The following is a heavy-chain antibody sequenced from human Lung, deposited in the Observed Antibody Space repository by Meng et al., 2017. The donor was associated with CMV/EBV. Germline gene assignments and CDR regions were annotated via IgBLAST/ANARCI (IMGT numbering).Heavy chain of an antibody. V-gene: IGHV3-11*04. Sequence: SCAASGFIFSNYYMTWICQAPGKGLECVAYISSSGSIKKYADSVEGRYTMSRDNAKKSLYLQMNRLGAENTAFYDVARDLRAVHNWIDAWGQGTLVTVSS. CDR1: GFIFSNYY. CDR3: ARDLRAVHNWIDA. J-gene: IGHJ5*02. CDR2: ISSSGSIK. D-gene: IGHD1-26*01.